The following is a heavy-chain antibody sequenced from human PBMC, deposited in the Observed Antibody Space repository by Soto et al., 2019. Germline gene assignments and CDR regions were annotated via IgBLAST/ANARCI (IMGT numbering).Heavy chain of an antibody. V-gene: IGHV1-69*13. CDR1: GGTFSSYA. Sequence: SVKVSCKASGGTFSSYAISWVRQAPGQGREWMGGIIPIFGTANYAQKFQGRVTITADESTSTAYMELSSLRSEDTAVYYCARDMIAMVMGDYYYYYYGMDVWGQGTTVTVSS. J-gene: IGHJ6*02. CDR2: IIPIFGTA. D-gene: IGHD5-18*01. CDR3: ARDMIAMVMGDYYYYYYGMDV.